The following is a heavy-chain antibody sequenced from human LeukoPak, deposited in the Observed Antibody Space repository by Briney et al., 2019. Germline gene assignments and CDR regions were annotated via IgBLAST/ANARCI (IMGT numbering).Heavy chain of an antibody. CDR1: GYTFTGYY. J-gene: IGHJ4*02. CDR2: INPNSGGT. CDR3: AKPSGSHWHALWVDY. D-gene: IGHD3-10*01. V-gene: IGHV1-2*02. Sequence: ASVKVSCKASGYTFTGYYMHWVRQAPGQGLEWMGWINPNSGGTNYAQKFQGRVTMTRATSISTAYMELSRLRSDDTAVYYCAKPSGSHWHALWVDYWGQGTLVTVSS.